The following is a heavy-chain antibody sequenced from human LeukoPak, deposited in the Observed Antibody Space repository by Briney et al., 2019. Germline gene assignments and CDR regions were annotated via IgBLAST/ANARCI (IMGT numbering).Heavy chain of an antibody. D-gene: IGHD4-17*01. V-gene: IGHV3-15*01. J-gene: IGHJ4*02. CDR3: TTGHGDYATLIDSFDY. Sequence: KTDCGTTDYAAPVKGRFTISRDDSKNTLYLQMNSLKTEDTAVYYCTTGHGDYATLIDSFDYWGQGTLVTVSS. CDR2: KTDCGTT.